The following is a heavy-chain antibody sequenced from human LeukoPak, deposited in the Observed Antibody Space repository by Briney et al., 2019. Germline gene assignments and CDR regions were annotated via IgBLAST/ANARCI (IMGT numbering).Heavy chain of an antibody. V-gene: IGHV3-23*01. CDR1: GFTFSSYA. CDR3: AKDSGQWLATANDY. D-gene: IGHD6-19*01. Sequence: SGGSLRLSCAASGFTFSSYAMSWVRQAPGKGLEWVSAISGSGGSTYYADSVKGRFTISRDNSKNTLYLQMNSLRAEDTAVYYCAKDSGQWLATANDYWGQGTLVTVSS. J-gene: IGHJ4*02. CDR2: ISGSGGST.